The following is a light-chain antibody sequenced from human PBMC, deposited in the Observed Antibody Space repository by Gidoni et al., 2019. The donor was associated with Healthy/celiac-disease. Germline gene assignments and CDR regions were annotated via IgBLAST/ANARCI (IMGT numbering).Light chain of an antibody. J-gene: IGKJ3*01. CDR1: QGISSW. V-gene: IGKV1-12*01. Sequence: DIQMTQSPSSVSATVGDRVTITFRASQGISSWLAWYQQKPGKAPKLLIYAASNLQSGVPSRFSGSGSGDDFTLPNSSLQPEDFATYYCPQANRFPLFTFGPGTKVDIK. CDR2: AAS. CDR3: PQANRFPLFT.